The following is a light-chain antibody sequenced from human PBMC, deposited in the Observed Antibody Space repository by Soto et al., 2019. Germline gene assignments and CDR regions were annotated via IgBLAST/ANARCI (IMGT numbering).Light chain of an antibody. Sequence: DIQMTQSPSSVAASVGDRVTITCRAGQGINRWLAWYQQKLGKAPKLLIFDASSLQSGVPSRFSGSGSGTDFTLTISSLQPEDFATYYCQQANSFPLTFGGGTKVDIK. V-gene: IGKV1D-12*01. CDR1: QGINRW. CDR2: DAS. CDR3: QQANSFPLT. J-gene: IGKJ4*01.